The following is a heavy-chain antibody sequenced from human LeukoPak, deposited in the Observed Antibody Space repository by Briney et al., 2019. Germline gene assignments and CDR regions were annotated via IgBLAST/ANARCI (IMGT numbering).Heavy chain of an antibody. J-gene: IGHJ3*02. CDR1: GGTFSNYA. CDR3: ARGLYYYDSSGQHDAFDI. CDR2: IIPIFGTA. D-gene: IGHD3-22*01. V-gene: IGHV1-69*05. Sequence: GSSVKVSCKASGGTFSNYAISWVRQAPGQGLEWMGGIIPIFGTANYAQKFRGRVTMTRDMSTSTVYMELSSLRSEDTAVYYCARGLYYYDSSGQHDAFDIWGQGTMVTVSS.